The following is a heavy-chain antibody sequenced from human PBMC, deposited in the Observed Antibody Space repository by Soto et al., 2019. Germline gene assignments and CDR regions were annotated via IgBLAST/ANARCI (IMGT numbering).Heavy chain of an antibody. J-gene: IGHJ4*02. CDR1: GFTFSTYS. CDR3: AKDYGSSWYY. CDR2: ISSSDTYI. D-gene: IGHD6-13*01. Sequence: PGGSLRLSCAASGFTFSTYSMNWVRQAPGKGLEWVSSISSSDTYIFYADSLKGRFTISKDNAKNSVYLQMNSLRAEDTAVYYCAKDYGSSWYYWGQGTLVTVSS. V-gene: IGHV3-21*04.